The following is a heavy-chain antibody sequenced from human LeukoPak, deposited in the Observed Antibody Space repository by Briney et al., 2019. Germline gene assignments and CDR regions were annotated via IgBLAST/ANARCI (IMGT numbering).Heavy chain of an antibody. CDR1: RGSVNIALYY. Sequence: SVTLSLTCTVSRGSVNIALYYWGWIRQPPGKGLERIGGISHSGTTFYNPSLKTRVSISVDTSQNHFSLHLSSVTAADTAVYYCARQWLEILSEPFDIWGPGTMVTVSS. D-gene: IGHD6-19*01. V-gene: IGHV4-39*01. CDR2: ISHSGTT. J-gene: IGHJ3*02. CDR3: ARQWLEILSEPFDI.